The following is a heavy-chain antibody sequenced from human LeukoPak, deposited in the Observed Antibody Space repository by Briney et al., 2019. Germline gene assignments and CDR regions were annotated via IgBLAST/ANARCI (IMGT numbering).Heavy chain of an antibody. D-gene: IGHD3-3*01. CDR1: GGSISSGGYY. Sequence: PSETLSLTCTVSGGSISSGGYYWSWIRQPPGKGLEWIGYIYHSGSTYYNPSLKSRVTISVDRSKNQFSLKLSSVTAADTAVYYCARDQRSGYPGAFDIWGQGTMVTVSS. CDR3: ARDQRSGYPGAFDI. CDR2: IYHSGST. V-gene: IGHV4-30-2*01. J-gene: IGHJ3*02.